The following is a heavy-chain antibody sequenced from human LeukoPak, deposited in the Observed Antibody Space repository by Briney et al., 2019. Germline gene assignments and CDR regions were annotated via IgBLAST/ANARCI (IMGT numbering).Heavy chain of an antibody. CDR2: TNLHGTTV. CDR1: GLSFSNYW. CDR3: ASGYTYVRLGDH. Sequence: GGSLRLSCAFSGLSFSNYWMHWVRQAPGKGLVWVARTNLHGTTVDYADSVKGRFTISRDNAKNTLFLQMNSLRAEDTAVYYCASGYTYVRLGDHWGQGTLVTVSS. D-gene: IGHD5-18*01. J-gene: IGHJ4*02. V-gene: IGHV3-74*01.